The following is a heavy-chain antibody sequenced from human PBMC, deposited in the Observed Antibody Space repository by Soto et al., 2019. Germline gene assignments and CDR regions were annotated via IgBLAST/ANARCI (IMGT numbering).Heavy chain of an antibody. V-gene: IGHV3-23*01. CDR3: TTDPVGATYDY. CDR2: ISGSGGSP. D-gene: IGHD1-26*01. J-gene: IGHJ4*02. Sequence: PVGSLRLSCAVSGFTFSSYAMSWVRQAPGKGLEGVSAISGSGGSPYYADSVKGRFTISRGNSKSTLYLQMNSPRAEDTAVYYCTTDPVGATYDYWGQGTLVTVPS. CDR1: GFTFSSYA.